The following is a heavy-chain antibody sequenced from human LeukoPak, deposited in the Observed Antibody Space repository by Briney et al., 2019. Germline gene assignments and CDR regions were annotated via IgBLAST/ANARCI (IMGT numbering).Heavy chain of an antibody. CDR1: GFTFSSYW. CDR2: INSDGSST. J-gene: IGHJ4*02. Sequence: GGSLRLSCAASGFTFSSYWMHWVRQAPGKGLVWVSRINSDGSSTSYADSVKGRFTISRDNAKNTLYLQMNSLRAEDTAVYYCAKGKRFRYFDNTKYYFDNWGQGTLVTVSS. CDR3: AKGKRFRYFDNTKYYFDN. D-gene: IGHD3-9*01. V-gene: IGHV3-74*01.